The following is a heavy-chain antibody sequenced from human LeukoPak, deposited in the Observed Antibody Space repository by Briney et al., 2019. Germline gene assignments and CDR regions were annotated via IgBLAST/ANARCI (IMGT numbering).Heavy chain of an antibody. CDR3: ARDNGGYSYGYLDY. CDR2: IWYDGSNK. Sequence: PGRSLRLSCAASGFTFSSYGMHWVRQAPAKGLEWVAVIWYDGSNKYYADSVKGRFTISRDNSKNTLYLQTNSLRAEDTAVYYCARDNGGYSYGYLDYWGQGTLVTVSS. CDR1: GFTFSSYG. V-gene: IGHV3-33*01. J-gene: IGHJ4*02. D-gene: IGHD5-18*01.